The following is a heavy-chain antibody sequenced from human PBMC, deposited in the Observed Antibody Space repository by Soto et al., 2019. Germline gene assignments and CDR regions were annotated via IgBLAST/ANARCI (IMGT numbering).Heavy chain of an antibody. D-gene: IGHD3-22*01. Sequence: SETLSLTCTVSRGSVSSGSYYWSWIRQPPGKGLEWIGYIYYSGSTKYNPSLKSRVTISADTSKNQFSLKLSSVTAADTAVFYCARVLYFYDSSAYYYFDYWGQGTLVTVSS. CDR3: ARVLYFYDSSAYYYFDY. CDR1: RGSVSSGSYY. J-gene: IGHJ4*02. V-gene: IGHV4-61*01. CDR2: IYYSGST.